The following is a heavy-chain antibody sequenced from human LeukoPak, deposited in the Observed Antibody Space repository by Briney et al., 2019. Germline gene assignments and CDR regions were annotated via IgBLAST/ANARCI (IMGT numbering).Heavy chain of an antibody. D-gene: IGHD2-21*02. J-gene: IGHJ4*02. CDR3: TYCGRDPPDY. CDR2: IKKDGSQK. V-gene: IGHV3-7*01. CDR1: GFTFSNDW. Sequence: PGGSLRLSCAASGFTFSNDWMTWVRQAPGKGLEWVANIKKDGSQKNYVDSVEGRFTISRDNAKNSVYLQMNGLRAEDCARDCETYCGRDPPDYWGQGTLVTVSS.